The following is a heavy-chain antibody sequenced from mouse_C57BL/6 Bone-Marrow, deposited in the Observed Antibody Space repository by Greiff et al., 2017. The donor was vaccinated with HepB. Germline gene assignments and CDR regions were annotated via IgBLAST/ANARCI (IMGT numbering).Heavy chain of an antibody. CDR2: IYPGGGYT. CDR3: AILVSYGYAMDY. D-gene: IGHD1-1*01. J-gene: IGHJ4*01. Sequence: LVESGAELVRPGTSVKMSCKASGYTFTNYWIGWAKQRPGHGLEWIGDIYPGGGYTNYNEKFKGKATLTADKSSSTAYMQFSSLTSEDSAIYYCAILVSYGYAMDYWGQGTSVTVSS. CDR1: GYTFTNYW. V-gene: IGHV1-63*01.